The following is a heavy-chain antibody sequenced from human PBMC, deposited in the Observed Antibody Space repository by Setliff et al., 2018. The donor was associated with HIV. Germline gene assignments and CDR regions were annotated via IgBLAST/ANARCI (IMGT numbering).Heavy chain of an antibody. CDR2: IIPMFSIP. D-gene: IGHD5-12*01. J-gene: IGHJ4*02. CDR1: GGPFSSYS. V-gene: IGHV1-69*04. CDR3: ARDAGYIGTSWNY. Sequence: SVKVSCKASGGPFSSYSITWVRQAPGQGLEWMGRIIPMFSIPNYSQRFQGRVTITADRSTNTVYMELSSLRSDDTAVYYCARDAGYIGTSWNYWGQGTLVTVSS.